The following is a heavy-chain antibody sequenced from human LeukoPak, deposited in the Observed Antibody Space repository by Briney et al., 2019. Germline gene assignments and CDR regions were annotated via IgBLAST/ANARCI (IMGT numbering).Heavy chain of an antibody. Sequence: GGSLRLSCAASGFTFSSYWMSWVRQAPGKGLEWVANIKQDGSEKYYVDSVKGRFAISRDNAKNSLYLQMNSLRAEDTAVYYCAKSGYYGSGSYHDYWGQGTLVTVSS. CDR3: AKSGYYGSGSYHDY. CDR2: IKQDGSEK. J-gene: IGHJ4*02. CDR1: GFTFSSYW. D-gene: IGHD3-10*01. V-gene: IGHV3-7*03.